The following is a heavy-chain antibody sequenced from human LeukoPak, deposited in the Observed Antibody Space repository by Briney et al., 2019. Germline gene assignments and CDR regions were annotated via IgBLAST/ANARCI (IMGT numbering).Heavy chain of an antibody. D-gene: IGHD2-15*01. Sequence: GGSLRLSCAASGFTFGSFWMSWVRQAPGKGLEWVANIKRDGSEKYYVDSVKGRFTISRDNAKNALYLQMNSLRGEDTAVYYCARDRIGGMDVWGQGTTVTVSS. V-gene: IGHV3-7*01. CDR2: IKRDGSEK. J-gene: IGHJ6*02. CDR1: GFTFGSFW. CDR3: ARDRIGGMDV.